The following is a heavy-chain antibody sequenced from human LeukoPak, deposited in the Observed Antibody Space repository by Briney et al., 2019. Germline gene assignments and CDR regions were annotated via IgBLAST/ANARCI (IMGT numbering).Heavy chain of an antibody. D-gene: IGHD2-15*01. Sequence: AGGSLRLSCVASGFTFSTYDMGWVRQAPGRGLERVSLVSGSGTITDYADSVKGRFTISRDNSMSTLYLQMKSLRVEDAAVYYCARRFCSGGSCYWGHFDSWGQGTLVTVSP. CDR2: VSGSGTIT. V-gene: IGHV3-23*01. CDR3: ARRFCSGGSCYWGHFDS. J-gene: IGHJ4*02. CDR1: GFTFSTYD.